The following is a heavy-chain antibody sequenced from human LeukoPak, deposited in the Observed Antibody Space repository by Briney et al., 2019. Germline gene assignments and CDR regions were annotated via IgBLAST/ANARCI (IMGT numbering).Heavy chain of an antibody. CDR1: GFTFSDYY. CDR2: ISSSGSTI. CDR3: ARVGIVVVPAAEPFDY. Sequence: KPGGSLRLSCAASGFTFSDYYMSWIRQAPGKGLEWVSYISSSGSTIYYADSVKGRFTISRDNAKNSLYLQMNSLRAEDTAVYYCARVGIVVVPAAEPFDYWGQGTLVTVSS. D-gene: IGHD2-2*01. J-gene: IGHJ4*02. V-gene: IGHV3-11*04.